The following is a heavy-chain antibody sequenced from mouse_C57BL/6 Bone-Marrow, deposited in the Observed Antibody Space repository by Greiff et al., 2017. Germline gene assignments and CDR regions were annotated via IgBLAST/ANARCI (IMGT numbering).Heavy chain of an antibody. J-gene: IGHJ1*03. CDR3: ARRYPEAGWYFDV. D-gene: IGHD1-1*01. Sequence: EVKLMESGPGLAKPSQTLSLTCSVTGYSITSDYWNWIRKFPGNKLEYMGYISYSGSTYYNPSLKSRISITRDTSKNQYYLQLNSVTTEDTATYYCARRYPEAGWYFDVWGTGTTVTVSS. CDR1: GYSITSDY. CDR2: ISYSGST. V-gene: IGHV3-8*01.